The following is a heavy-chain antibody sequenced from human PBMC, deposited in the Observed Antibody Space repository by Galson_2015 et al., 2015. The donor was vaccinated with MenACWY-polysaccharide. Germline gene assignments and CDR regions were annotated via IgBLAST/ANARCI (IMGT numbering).Heavy chain of an antibody. CDR1: GFSLLTKGVG. V-gene: IGHV2-5*02. D-gene: IGHD3-16*01. J-gene: IGHJ3*01. Sequence: PALVKPTQTLTLTCIFSGFSLLTKGVGVNWIRQPPGKALEWLAVIYWDGDNRYSPSLRSRLTVTKDTSKNQVVLTMTNMDPVDTATYYCAHVMITFGGVIGDDAFDVWGQGTMVTVSS. CDR3: AHVMITFGGVIGDDAFDV. CDR2: IYWDGDN.